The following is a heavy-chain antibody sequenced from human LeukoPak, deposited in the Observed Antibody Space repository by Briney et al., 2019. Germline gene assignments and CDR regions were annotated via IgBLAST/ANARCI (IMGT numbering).Heavy chain of an antibody. Sequence: SETLSLTCTVSGGSISTSSYYWGWVRQPPGKGLEWIGRIYTSGSTNYNPSLKSRVTMSVDTSKNQFSPKLSSVTAADTAVYYCAREGYGDGIDYWGQGTLVTVSS. V-gene: IGHV4-39*07. CDR3: AREGYGDGIDY. CDR2: IYTSGST. D-gene: IGHD4-17*01. J-gene: IGHJ4*02. CDR1: GGSISTSSYY.